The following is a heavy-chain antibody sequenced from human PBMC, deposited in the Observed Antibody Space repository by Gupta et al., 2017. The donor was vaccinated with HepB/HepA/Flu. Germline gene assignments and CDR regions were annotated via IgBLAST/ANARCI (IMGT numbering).Heavy chain of an antibody. Sequence: QVHLVQSGAEVKKAGASVKVSCRASGYIFTSNHMHWVRQAPGQGLEWMGIINPRDGIANYAQRVQGRVTVTRDTSTSTVYMEMNKLRYDDTAMYYCARLSSVGGWKTIDYWGQGTLVTVSS. CDR3: ARLSSVGGWKTIDY. D-gene: IGHD6-19*01. J-gene: IGHJ4*02. CDR2: INPRDGIA. CDR1: GYIFTSNH. V-gene: IGHV1-46*01.